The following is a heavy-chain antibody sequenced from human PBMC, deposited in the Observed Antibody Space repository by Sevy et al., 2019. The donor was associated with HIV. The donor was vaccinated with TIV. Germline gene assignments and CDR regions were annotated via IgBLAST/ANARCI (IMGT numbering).Heavy chain of an antibody. D-gene: IGHD1-7*01. CDR3: ARDDGNYYFHY. CDR2: IKQDAGQK. V-gene: IGHV3-7*01. J-gene: IGHJ4*02. Sequence: GGSLRLSCAASGFTFSKYWMGWVRQAPGKGLEWVANIKQDAGQKYYVVSVKGRFTISGDNAKNSLYLQMNSLRAEDTAVYFCARDDGNYYFHYWGQGTLVTVSS. CDR1: GFTFSKYW.